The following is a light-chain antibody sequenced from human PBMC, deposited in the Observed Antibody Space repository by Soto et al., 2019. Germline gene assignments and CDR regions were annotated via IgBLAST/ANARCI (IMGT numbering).Light chain of an antibody. CDR3: SSYAGSSTYVV. CDR1: SSDVGSYNL. J-gene: IGLJ2*01. Sequence: QSALTQPASVSGSPGQSITISYTGTSSDVGSYNLVSWYQQHPGKAPKLMIYEDTKRPSGISNRFSGSKSGNTASLTISGLQADDEADYYCSSYAGSSTYVVFGGGTKLTVL. V-gene: IGLV2-23*01. CDR2: EDT.